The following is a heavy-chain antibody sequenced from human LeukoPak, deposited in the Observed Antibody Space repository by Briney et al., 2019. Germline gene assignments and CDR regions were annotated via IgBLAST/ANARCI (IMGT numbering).Heavy chain of an antibody. J-gene: IGHJ4*02. CDR1: GFTFSSYA. Sequence: PGGSLSLSCVASGFTFSSYAMHWVRQAPGKGLEWVAVIWHDGSNQTYTDSVKGRFTISRDNSKNTLDLHMNSLRAEDTAMYYCARDRGPGGLAGTYYWGQGTLVTVSS. D-gene: IGHD6-19*01. V-gene: IGHV3-33*01. CDR3: ARDRGPGGLAGTYY. CDR2: IWHDGSNQ.